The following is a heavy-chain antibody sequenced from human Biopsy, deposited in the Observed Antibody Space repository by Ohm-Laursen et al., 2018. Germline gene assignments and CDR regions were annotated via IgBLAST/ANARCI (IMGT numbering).Heavy chain of an antibody. V-gene: IGHV1-69*13. CDR2: IITVSETA. CDR1: GGAFTNYA. D-gene: IGHD6-19*01. J-gene: IGHJ6*02. CDR3: VAYPSSGFFENNDDFAMDV. Sequence: VASVKVSCKASGGAFTNYAINWVRQAPGHGLEWMGGIITVSETAGYAERFQGRVTITADVTTTTAYMDLGGLRSEDTAVYYCVAYPSSGFFENNDDFAMDVWGQGTTVIVSS.